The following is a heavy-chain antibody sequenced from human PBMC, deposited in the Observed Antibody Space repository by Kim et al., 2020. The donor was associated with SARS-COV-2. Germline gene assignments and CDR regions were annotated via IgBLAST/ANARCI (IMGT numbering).Heavy chain of an antibody. CDR3: ARSGSIDISGSYPHPDAFDI. CDR1: GFTVSSNY. Sequence: GGSLRLSCAASGFTVSSNYMSWVRQAPGKGLEWVSVIYSGGSTYYADSVKGRFTISRDNSKNTLYLQMNSLRAEDTAVYYCARSGSIDISGSYPHPDAFDIWGQGTMVTVSS. J-gene: IGHJ3*02. V-gene: IGHV3-53*01. CDR2: IYSGGST. D-gene: IGHD1-26*01.